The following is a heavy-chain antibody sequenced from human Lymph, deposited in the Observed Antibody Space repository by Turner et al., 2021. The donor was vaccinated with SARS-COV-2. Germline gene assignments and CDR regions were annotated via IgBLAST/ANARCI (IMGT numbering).Heavy chain of an antibody. CDR3: ARDLGPLAFDI. V-gene: IGHV3-53*02. J-gene: IGHJ3*02. CDR1: GFTVSSNY. Sequence: EVQLVETGGGLIQPGGSLRLSCAASGFTVSSNYMSWVRQAPGKGLEWVSVIYIGGTTYYADSGKGRFTISRDNSKNTLYLKRNSLRAEDTAVYYCARDLGPLAFDIWGQGTMVTVSS. CDR2: IYIGGTT.